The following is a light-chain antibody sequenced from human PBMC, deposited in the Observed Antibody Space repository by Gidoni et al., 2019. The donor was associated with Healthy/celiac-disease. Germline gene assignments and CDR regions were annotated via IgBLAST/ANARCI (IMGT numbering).Light chain of an antibody. Sequence: SSFSASTGDRVTITCRASHDVNSYLAWYQQKPGKAPKLLIYAASTLQSGVPSRFSGSGSGTDFTLTISCLQSEDFATYSCQQYYNYPYTFGQGTKLEIK. CDR2: AAS. J-gene: IGKJ2*01. CDR1: HDVNSY. CDR3: QQYYNYPYT. V-gene: IGKV1-8*01.